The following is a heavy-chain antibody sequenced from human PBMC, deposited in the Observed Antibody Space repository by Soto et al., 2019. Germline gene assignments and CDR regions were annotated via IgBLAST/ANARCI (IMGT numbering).Heavy chain of an antibody. D-gene: IGHD6-19*01. CDR3: ARGTLYGLGYSSGWPNFDY. CDR2: ISYDGINK. CDR1: GFTFSSYA. V-gene: IGHV3-30-3*01. J-gene: IGHJ4*02. Sequence: QVQLVESGGGVVQPGRSLRLSCAASGFTFSSYAMHWVSQAPGKGLEWVAVISYDGINKYYADSVKGRFTISRDNSKNTLYLQINSLRAEDTAVYYCARGTLYGLGYSSGWPNFDYWGQGTLVTVSS.